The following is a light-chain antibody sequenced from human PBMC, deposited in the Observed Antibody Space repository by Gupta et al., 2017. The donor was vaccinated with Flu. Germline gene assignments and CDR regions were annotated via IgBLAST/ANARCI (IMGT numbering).Light chain of an antibody. CDR1: QSVSSY. V-gene: IGKV3-11*01. CDR2: DAS. J-gene: IGKJ1*01. Sequence: EIVLTHSPATLSLSPGERATLSCRASQSVSSYLAWYQQKPGQAPRLLIYDASNRATGIPARFSGSGSGTDFTLTINSLEPEDFAVYYCQQRSNWPRSFGQGTKVEIK. CDR3: QQRSNWPRS.